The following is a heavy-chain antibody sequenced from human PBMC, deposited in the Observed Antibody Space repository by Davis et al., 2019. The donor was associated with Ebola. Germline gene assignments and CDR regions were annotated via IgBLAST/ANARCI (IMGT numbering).Heavy chain of an antibody. J-gene: IGHJ4*02. D-gene: IGHD2-15*01. CDR3: AKGDCSGGICYPDY. V-gene: IGHV3-23*01. Sequence: GESLKISCAASGFIFSSYAVSWVRQAPGKGLEWVSAISGSGGNTYYADSVKGRFTISRDNSKNTRFLQMNSLRAEDTAVYYCAKGDCSGGICYPDYWGQGTLVTVSS. CDR1: GFIFSSYA. CDR2: ISGSGGNT.